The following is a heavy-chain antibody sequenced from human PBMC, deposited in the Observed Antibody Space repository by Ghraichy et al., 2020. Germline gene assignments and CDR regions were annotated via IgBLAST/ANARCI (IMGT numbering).Heavy chain of an antibody. CDR1: GGSISSSSYY. V-gene: IGHV4-39*01. Sequence: SETLSLTCTVSGGSISSSSYYWGWIRQPPGKGLEWIGSIYYSGSTYYNPSLKSRVTISVDTSKNQFSLKLSSVTAADTAVYYCARHLSYSGSYYSNPKAQRNNWFDPWGQGTLVTVSS. CDR2: IYYSGST. J-gene: IGHJ5*02. CDR3: ARHLSYSGSYYSNPKAQRNNWFDP. D-gene: IGHD1-26*01.